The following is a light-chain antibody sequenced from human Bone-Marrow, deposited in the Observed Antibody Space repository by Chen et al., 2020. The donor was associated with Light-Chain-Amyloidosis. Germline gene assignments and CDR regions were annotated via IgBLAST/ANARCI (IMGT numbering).Light chain of an antibody. V-gene: IGLV3-25*03. CDR1: DLPTKY. J-gene: IGLJ2*01. CDR2: RET. CDR3: QSADSSGTYEVI. Sequence: SYELTQPPSVSVSPGQTARITCSGDDLPTKYAYWYQQKPGQAPVLVIHRETERPSGISERFSGSSSGATATLTISGFQAEDEADYHCQSADSSGTYEVIFGGGTKLTVL.